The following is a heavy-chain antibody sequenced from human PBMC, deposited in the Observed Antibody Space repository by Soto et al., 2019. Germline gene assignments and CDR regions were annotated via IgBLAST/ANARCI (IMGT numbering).Heavy chain of an antibody. J-gene: IGHJ6*02. D-gene: IGHD6-19*01. V-gene: IGHV4-59*01. CDR1: GGSISSFY. Sequence: LSLTCTVSGGSISSFYWSWIRQPPGKGLEWIGYFYYSGSTNYNPSLKSRVTISVDTSKNQFSLKLSSVTAADTAVYYCARAGGSTGYSSGWFPQCSEYSSYYGIDVCGQGTTVTVSS. CDR3: ARAGGSTGYSSGWFPQCSEYSSYYGIDV. CDR2: FYYSGST.